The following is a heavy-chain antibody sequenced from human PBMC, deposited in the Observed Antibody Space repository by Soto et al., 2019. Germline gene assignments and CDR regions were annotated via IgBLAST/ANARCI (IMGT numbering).Heavy chain of an antibody. J-gene: IGHJ4*02. CDR1: GFTFSTYW. CDR3: ARMGHDY. CDR2: IKQDGSEK. Sequence: EVQLVESGGGLVQPGGSLRLSCAASGFTFSTYWMTWVRQAPGKGLEWVANIKQDGSEKYYGDSVKGRFTISRDNAKNSLYLQMSSLRAEDTAMYYCARMGHDYWGQGTLVTVSS. V-gene: IGHV3-7*05. D-gene: IGHD3-16*01.